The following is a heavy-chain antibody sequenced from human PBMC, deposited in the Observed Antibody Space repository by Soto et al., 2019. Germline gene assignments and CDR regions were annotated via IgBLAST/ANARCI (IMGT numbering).Heavy chain of an antibody. CDR2: IYYSGTT. J-gene: IGHJ4*02. V-gene: IGHV4-30-4*01. CDR1: AGSISSGDYY. CDR3: ARVFRSIIEIDY. D-gene: IGHD1-20*01. Sequence: KPSETLSLTCTVSAGSISSGDYYWSWVRQPPGKGLEWIGYIYYSGTTYYNPSLNSRVSISVETSKNQFSLKLSSVTAADTAVYYCARVFRSIIEIDYWGQGTLVTVSS.